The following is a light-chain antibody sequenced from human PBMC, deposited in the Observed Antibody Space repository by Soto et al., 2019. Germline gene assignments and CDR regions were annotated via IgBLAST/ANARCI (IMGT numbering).Light chain of an antibody. CDR2: KAS. V-gene: IGKV1-5*03. CDR1: QSISSW. Sequence: DIQMTQSPSTLSASVGDRVTITCRASQSISSWLAWYQQKPGKAPKLLIYKASSLGTGVPSRFSGSGSGTEFTLTISRLQPDDFAIYYCQQYNSYSTTFGQGTKLEIK. J-gene: IGKJ2*01. CDR3: QQYNSYSTT.